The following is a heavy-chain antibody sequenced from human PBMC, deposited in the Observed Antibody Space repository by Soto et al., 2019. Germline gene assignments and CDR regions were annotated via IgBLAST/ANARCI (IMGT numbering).Heavy chain of an antibody. Sequence: QVQLVQSGAEVKKPGSSVKVSCKASGGTFSSYAISWVRQAPGQGLEWMGGIIPIFGTANYAQKFQGRVTITADESTSTAYMELSSLRSEDTAVYYSARDGRDYYDSSGPQEFEVGYWGQGTLVTVSS. J-gene: IGHJ4*02. CDR3: ARDGRDYYDSSGPQEFEVGY. CDR1: GGTFSSYA. V-gene: IGHV1-69*01. CDR2: IIPIFGTA. D-gene: IGHD3-22*01.